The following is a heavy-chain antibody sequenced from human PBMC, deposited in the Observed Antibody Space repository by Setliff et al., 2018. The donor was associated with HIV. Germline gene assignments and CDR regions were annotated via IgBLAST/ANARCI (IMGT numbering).Heavy chain of an antibody. V-gene: IGHV5-51*01. CDR2: IYPGDSDT. D-gene: IGHD3-3*01. CDR1: GYGFSNYW. Sequence: GESLKISCKGSGYGFSNYWLAWVRQTPGKGLEWMGIIYPGDSDTRYSPSFQGQVTFSADKSINTAYLQWGSLTAADTAVYFCARDFLRSGYFDSWGQGKLVTVSS. J-gene: IGHJ4*02. CDR3: ARDFLRSGYFDS.